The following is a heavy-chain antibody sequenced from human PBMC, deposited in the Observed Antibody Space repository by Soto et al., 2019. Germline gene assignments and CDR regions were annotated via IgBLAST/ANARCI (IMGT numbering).Heavy chain of an antibody. J-gene: IGHJ4*02. Sequence: QVQLQESGPGLVKPSQTLSLTCTVSGGSISSGNYYWSWIRQPPGKGLEWIGFISYSGSTYYSTSLKRRVTISVDTSTSQFSLNLSFVTAAATAVYYCATMGTPATGLYFFDYWGQGSLVTVSS. D-gene: IGHD2-15*01. CDR2: ISYSGST. CDR3: ATMGTPATGLYFFDY. V-gene: IGHV4-30-4*01. CDR1: GGSISSGNYY.